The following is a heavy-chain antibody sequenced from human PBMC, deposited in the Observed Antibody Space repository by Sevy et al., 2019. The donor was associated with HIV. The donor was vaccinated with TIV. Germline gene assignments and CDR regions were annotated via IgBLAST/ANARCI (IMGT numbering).Heavy chain of an antibody. D-gene: IGHD3-9*01. Sequence: GGSLRLSCAASGFTFSSYGMHWVRQAPGKGLEWVAVIWYDGSNKYYADSVKGRFTISRDNSKNTLYLQMNSPRAEDTAVYYCAREDTGYPFDYWGQGTLVTVSS. V-gene: IGHV3-33*01. J-gene: IGHJ4*02. CDR2: IWYDGSNK. CDR3: AREDTGYPFDY. CDR1: GFTFSSYG.